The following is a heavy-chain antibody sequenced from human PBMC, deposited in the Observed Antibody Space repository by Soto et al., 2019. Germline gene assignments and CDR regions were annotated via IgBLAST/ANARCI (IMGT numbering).Heavy chain of an antibody. CDR2: ISAYNGNT. D-gene: IGHD5-12*01. J-gene: IGHJ4*02. CDR3: ARDLEGAVATLFDY. V-gene: IGHV1-18*01. CDR1: GYTFTSYG. Sequence: ASVKVSCKASGYTFTSYGISWVRQAPGQGLEWMGWISAYNGNTNYAQKLQGRVTMTADTSTSTAYMELRSLRSDDTAVYYCARDLEGAVATLFDYWGQGTLVTVSS.